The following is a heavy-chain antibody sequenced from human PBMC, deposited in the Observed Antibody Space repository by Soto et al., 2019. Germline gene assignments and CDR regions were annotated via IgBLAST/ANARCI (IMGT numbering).Heavy chain of an antibody. Sequence: SETLSLTCTVSGGSISSGDYYWSWIRQPPGKGLEWIGYIYYSGSTYYNPFLKSRVTISVDTSKNQFSLKLSSVTAADTAVYYCARGYSYGQFDYWGQGTLVTVS. CDR3: ARGYSYGQFDY. CDR2: IYYSGST. D-gene: IGHD5-18*01. J-gene: IGHJ4*02. V-gene: IGHV4-30-4*01. CDR1: GGSISSGDYY.